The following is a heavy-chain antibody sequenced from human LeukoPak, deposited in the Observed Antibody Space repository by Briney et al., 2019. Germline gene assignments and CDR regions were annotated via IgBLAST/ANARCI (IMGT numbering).Heavy chain of an antibody. V-gene: IGHV3-73*01. J-gene: IGHJ5*02. D-gene: IGHD1-26*01. CDR3: TRDSGTYNWFDP. Sequence: GGSLTLSCAASGFTFSGSAIHWVRQSSGKGLEWVGQIDKKDKGYATATAYAASVKGRFTISRDDSINTAYLQMKSLKTEDTALYYCTRDSGTYNWFDPWGQGTLVTVSS. CDR1: GFTFSGSA. CDR2: IDKKDKGYATAT.